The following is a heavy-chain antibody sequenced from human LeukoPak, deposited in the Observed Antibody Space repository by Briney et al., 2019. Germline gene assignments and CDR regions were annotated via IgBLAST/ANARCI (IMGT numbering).Heavy chain of an antibody. CDR3: ARFDCSGGSCYSWYFDL. Sequence: GASVKVSCKASGYTLTGYYMHWVRQAPGQGLEWMGWINPNSGGTKYAQKFQGRVTMTRDTSISTAYMELSRLRSDDTAMYYCARFDCSGGSCYSWYFDLWGRGTLVTVSS. J-gene: IGHJ2*01. CDR2: INPNSGGT. D-gene: IGHD2-15*01. V-gene: IGHV1-2*02. CDR1: GYTLTGYY.